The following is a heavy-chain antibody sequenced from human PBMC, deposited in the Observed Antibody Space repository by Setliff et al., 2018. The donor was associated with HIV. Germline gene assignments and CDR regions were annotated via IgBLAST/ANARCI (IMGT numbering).Heavy chain of an antibody. CDR2: ISAYNGNT. Sequence: ASVKVSCKTSGYTFTTSGISWVRQAPGQGLEWMGWISAYNGNTNYAQKLQGRITLTIDTVTTTAYMDLRSLTADDTAMYYCARAPPTNFWSGYYTGPQGWFDSWGQGSLVTVSS. CDR3: ARAPPTNFWSGYYTGPQGWFDS. D-gene: IGHD3-3*01. CDR1: GYTFTTSG. J-gene: IGHJ5*01. V-gene: IGHV1-18*01.